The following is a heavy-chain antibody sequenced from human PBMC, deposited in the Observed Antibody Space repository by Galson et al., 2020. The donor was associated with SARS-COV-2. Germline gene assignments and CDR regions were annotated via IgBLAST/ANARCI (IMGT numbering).Heavy chain of an antibody. CDR1: GFSFSDYY. J-gene: IGHJ4*02. CDR3: AVNRPTDY. CDR2: ISSGSVYT. D-gene: IGHD6-6*01. V-gene: IGHV3-11*06. Sequence: GESLKISCAASGFSFSDYYMSWIRQAPGKGLEYISYISSGSVYTNYADSVKGRFTVSRDDAKNSLYLQMNGLRVEDTGVYYCAVNRPTDYWGQGTLVTVSS.